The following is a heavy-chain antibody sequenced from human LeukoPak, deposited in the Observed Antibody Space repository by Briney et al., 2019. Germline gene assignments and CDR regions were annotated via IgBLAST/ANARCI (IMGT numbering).Heavy chain of an antibody. CDR3: ARDRTRRWFGEPHYGMDV. V-gene: IGHV1-2*02. J-gene: IGHJ6*02. CDR1: GYTFTGYY. CDR2: INPNSGGT. Sequence: VASVKVSCKASGYTFTGYYMHWVRQAPGQGLEWMGWINPNSGGTNYAQKFQGRVTMTRDTSISTAYMELSRLRSDDTAVYYCARDRTRRWFGEPHYGMDVWGQGTTVTVSS. D-gene: IGHD3-10*01.